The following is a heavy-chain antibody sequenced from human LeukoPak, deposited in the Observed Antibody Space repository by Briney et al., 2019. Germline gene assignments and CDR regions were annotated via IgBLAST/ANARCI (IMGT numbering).Heavy chain of an antibody. CDR1: GFTFDDYA. V-gene: IGHV3-9*01. D-gene: IGHD2/OR15-2a*01. J-gene: IGHJ6*03. CDR3: AKDAYGGATFFYYMDV. CDR2: ISWNSGNI. Sequence: HTGGSLRLSCAGSGFTFDDYAMHWVRHTPGKGLEWVLGISWNSGNIAYADFVGGRFTISRDNAKNSLSLQMNSLSDEDTAVYYCAKDAYGGATFFYYMDVWGKGTTVTVSS.